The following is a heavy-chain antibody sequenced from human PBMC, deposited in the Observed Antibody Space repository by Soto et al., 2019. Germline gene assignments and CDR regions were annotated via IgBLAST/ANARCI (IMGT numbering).Heavy chain of an antibody. CDR1: VFSLSTSGVG. V-gene: IGHV2-5*02. CDR2: IYWDDDK. D-gene: IGHD3-10*01. CDR3: AHIHYYGSGHFLVSPNNWFDP. Sequence: QITLKESGPTLLKATQTLTLTCTLSVFSLSTSGVGVGWIRQPPGKAMEWLALIYWDDDKFYSPSLKSRLNTPKDTTKNQVVLTMTNMDPVDTATYCCAHIHYYGSGHFLVSPNNWFDPWGQGTLVTVSS. J-gene: IGHJ5*02.